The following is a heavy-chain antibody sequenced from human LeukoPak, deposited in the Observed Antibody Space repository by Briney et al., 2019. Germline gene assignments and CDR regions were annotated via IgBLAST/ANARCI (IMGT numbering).Heavy chain of an antibody. D-gene: IGHD5-24*01. J-gene: IGHJ4*02. CDR1: GGSLSSSSSY. CDR2: IYYSGST. Sequence: SETLSLTCTVSGGSLSSSSSYWGWIRQPPGKGLEWIGSIYYSGSTYYNPSLKSRVTISVDTSKKQFSLNLNSVTAADTSVYYCSRRRRWLQSQDPPFDYWRQRTLVTVSS. V-gene: IGHV4-39*01. CDR3: SRRRRWLQSQDPPFDY.